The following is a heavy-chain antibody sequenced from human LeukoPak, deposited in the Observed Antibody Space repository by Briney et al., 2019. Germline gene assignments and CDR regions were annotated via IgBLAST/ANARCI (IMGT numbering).Heavy chain of an antibody. Sequence: SETLSLTRTASGGSISSALYHWGWIRQPPGKNLEWLGSVYYTGSTHNNPSLKSRVTISVDTSKNQFSLNLSSVTAADTAVYYCARQEIGLRSFDPWGQGTLVTVSS. CDR1: GGSISSALYH. V-gene: IGHV4-39*01. CDR2: VYYTGST. CDR3: ARQEIGLRSFDP. D-gene: IGHD3/OR15-3a*01. J-gene: IGHJ5*02.